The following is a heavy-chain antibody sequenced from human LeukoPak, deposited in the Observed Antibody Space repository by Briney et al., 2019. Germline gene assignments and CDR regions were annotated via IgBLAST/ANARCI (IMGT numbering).Heavy chain of an antibody. V-gene: IGHV1-2*02. CDR1: GYTFTGYY. D-gene: IGHD3-10*01. CDR3: ARKMVRGVIWPYYYGMDV. J-gene: IGHJ6*02. Sequence: ASVKVSCKASGYTFTGYYMHWVRQAPGQGLEWMGWINHNSGGTNYAQKFQGRVTMTRDTSISTAYMELSRLRSDDTAVYYCARKMVRGVIWPYYYGMDVWGQGTTVTVSS. CDR2: INHNSGGT.